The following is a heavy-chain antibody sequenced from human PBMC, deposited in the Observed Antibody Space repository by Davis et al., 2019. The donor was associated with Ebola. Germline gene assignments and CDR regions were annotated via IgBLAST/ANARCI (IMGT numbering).Heavy chain of an antibody. CDR3: ARGKGAVVVITYYDY. J-gene: IGHJ4*02. CDR2: ISWDGGST. Sequence: GGSLRLSCAASGFTFDDYTMHWVRQAPGKGLEWVSLISWDGGSTYYADSVKGRFTISRDNSKNTLYLQMNSLRAEDTAVYYCARGKGAVVVITYYDYWGQGTLVTVSS. CDR1: GFTFDDYT. V-gene: IGHV3-43*01. D-gene: IGHD3-22*01.